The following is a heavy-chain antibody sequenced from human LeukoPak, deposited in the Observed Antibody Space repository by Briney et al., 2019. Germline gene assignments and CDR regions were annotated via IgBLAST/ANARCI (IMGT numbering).Heavy chain of an antibody. CDR2: INHSGST. V-gene: IGHV4-34*01. CDR1: GGSFSGYY. CDR3: ARRQLDY. Sequence: PSETLSLTCAVYGGSFSGYYWSWIRQPPGKGLEWIGEINHSGSTNYNPSLKSRVTISVDTSKNQFSLKLSSVTAADTAAYYCARRQLDYWGQGTLVTVSS. D-gene: IGHD6-13*01. J-gene: IGHJ4*02.